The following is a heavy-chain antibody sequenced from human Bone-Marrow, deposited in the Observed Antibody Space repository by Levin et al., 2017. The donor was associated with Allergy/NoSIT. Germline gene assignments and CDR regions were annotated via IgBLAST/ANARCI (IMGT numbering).Heavy chain of an antibody. Sequence: GGSLRLSCAASGFTFSSYEMNWVRQAPGKGLEWVSYISSSGSTIYYADSVKGRFTISRDNAKNSLYLQMNSLRAEDTAVYYCARIRWLAPFDYWGQGTLVTVSS. CDR3: ARIRWLAPFDY. V-gene: IGHV3-48*03. J-gene: IGHJ4*02. D-gene: IGHD6-19*01. CDR2: ISSSGSTI. CDR1: GFTFSSYE.